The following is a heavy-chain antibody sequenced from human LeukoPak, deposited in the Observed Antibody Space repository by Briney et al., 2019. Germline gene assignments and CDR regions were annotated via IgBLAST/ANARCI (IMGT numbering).Heavy chain of an antibody. CDR1: GGSFSGFY. D-gene: IGHD3-3*01. CDR2: INHSGST. Sequence: PSETLSLTCAVYGGSFSGFYWSWIRQPPGKGLEWIGEINHSGSTNYNPSLKSRVTISVDTSKNYFSLKLSSVTAADTAVYYCARQNEYRDFWSGYSYYFDYWGQGTLVTVSS. CDR3: ARQNEYRDFWSGYSYYFDY. J-gene: IGHJ4*02. V-gene: IGHV4-34*01.